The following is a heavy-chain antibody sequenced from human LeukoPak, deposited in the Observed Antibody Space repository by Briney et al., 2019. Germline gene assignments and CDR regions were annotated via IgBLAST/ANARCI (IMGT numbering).Heavy chain of an antibody. CDR3: ARAAQWLAPLDY. CDR1: GFTFSSYS. D-gene: IGHD6-19*01. Sequence: PGGSLRLSCAASGFTFSSYSMNWVRQAPGKGLEWVSSISSSSSYIYYADSVKGRFTISRDNAKNSLYLQMNSLRAEDTAVYYCARAAQWLAPLDYWGQGALVTVSS. J-gene: IGHJ4*02. CDR2: ISSSSSYI. V-gene: IGHV3-21*04.